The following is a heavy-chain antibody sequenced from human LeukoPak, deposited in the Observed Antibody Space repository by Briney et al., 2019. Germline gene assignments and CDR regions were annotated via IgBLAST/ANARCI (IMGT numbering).Heavy chain of an antibody. Sequence: GGSLRLSCAASGLTVGGNYMSWVRQAPGKGLEWVSVVHSGGSTYYADSVKGRFTISRDSTKNTLFLQMNSLRAEDTAVYYCARLIYDSSGYYYDHWGQGTLVTVSS. V-gene: IGHV3-66*02. CDR2: VHSGGST. D-gene: IGHD3-22*01. J-gene: IGHJ5*02. CDR1: GLTVGGNY. CDR3: ARLIYDSSGYYYDH.